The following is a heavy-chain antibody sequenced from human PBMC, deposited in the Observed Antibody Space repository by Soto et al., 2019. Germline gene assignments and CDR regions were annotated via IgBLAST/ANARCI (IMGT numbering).Heavy chain of an antibody. J-gene: IGHJ6*03. V-gene: IGHV3-49*03. CDR2: IRSKAYGGTT. Sequence: EVQLVESGGGLVQPGRSLRLSCTASGFTFGDYAMSWFRQAPGKGLEWVGFIRSKAYGGTTEYAASVKGRFSISRDDSRRIGDLQMSSLKTADTAVFYCTRSWGYDFWSGYSRVPPNDYYRDVCGKWTTITVSS. CDR3: TRSWGYDFWSGYSRVPPNDYYRDV. CDR1: GFTFGDYA. D-gene: IGHD3-3*01.